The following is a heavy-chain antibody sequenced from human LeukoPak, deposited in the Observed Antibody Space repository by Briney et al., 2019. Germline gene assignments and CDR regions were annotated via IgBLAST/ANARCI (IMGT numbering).Heavy chain of an antibody. D-gene: IGHD2-15*01. CDR1: GFTFSNYD. CDR3: AKGLDPSSTLEI. V-gene: IGHV3-30*02. J-gene: IGHJ3*02. CDR2: IRYDGSSK. Sequence: GGSLRLSCAAFGFTFSNYDMHWVRQAPGKGLEWVAFIRYDGSSKYYIDSVKGRFTISRDNSKSTLYMQMNSLRGEDTAVYYCAKGLDPSSTLEIWGQGTMVTVSS.